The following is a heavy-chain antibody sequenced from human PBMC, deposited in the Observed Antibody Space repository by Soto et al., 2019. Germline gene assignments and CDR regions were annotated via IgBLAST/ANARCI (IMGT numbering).Heavy chain of an antibody. V-gene: IGHV1-69*01. CDR2: IIPIFGTA. D-gene: IGHD3-22*01. J-gene: IGHJ4*02. Sequence: QVQLVQSGAEVKKPGSSVKVSCKASGGTFSSYAISWVQQAPGQGLEWMGGIIPIFGTANYAQKFQGRVTITADESTSTAYMELSSLRSEDTAVYYCARNYYDSSGYYYGTPFDYWGQGTLVTVSS. CDR1: GGTFSSYA. CDR3: ARNYYDSSGYYYGTPFDY.